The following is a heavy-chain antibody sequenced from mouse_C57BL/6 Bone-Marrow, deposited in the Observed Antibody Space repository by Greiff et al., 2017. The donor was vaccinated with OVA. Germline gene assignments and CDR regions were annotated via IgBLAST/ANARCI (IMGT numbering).Heavy chain of an antibody. CDR1: GFSLSTFGMG. J-gene: IGHJ1*03. CDR2: IWWDDAK. Sequence: QVTLKESGPGILQPSQTLSLTCSFSGFSLSTFGMGVGWIRQPSGKGLEWLAHIWWDDAKYYNPALKRRPTISKDPSKNQVFLKIANVDTAYTATDDCARSTTVVASLDGWGTGTTVTVSS. D-gene: IGHD1-1*01. CDR3: ARSTTVVASLDG. V-gene: IGHV8-8*01.